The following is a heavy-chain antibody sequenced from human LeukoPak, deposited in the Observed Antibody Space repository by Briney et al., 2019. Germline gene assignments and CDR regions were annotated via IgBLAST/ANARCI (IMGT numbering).Heavy chain of an antibody. D-gene: IGHD6-19*01. CDR2: FDPEDGET. Sequence: ASVKVSCKVSGYTLTELSMHWVRQAPGKGLEWMGGFDPEDGETIYARKFQGRVTMTEDTSTDTAYMELSSLRSEDTAVYYCATATIAVAGRGLETIIDYWGQGTLVTVSS. V-gene: IGHV1-24*01. J-gene: IGHJ4*02. CDR1: GYTLTELS. CDR3: ATATIAVAGRGLETIIDY.